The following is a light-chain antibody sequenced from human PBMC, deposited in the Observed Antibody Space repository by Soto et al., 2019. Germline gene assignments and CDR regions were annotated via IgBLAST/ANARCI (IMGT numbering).Light chain of an antibody. V-gene: IGKV2-30*01. CDR1: PCHVYSDGNTY. J-gene: IGKJ1*01. CDR2: RVS. CDR3: MQGAHWPRT. Sequence: VAMTQSPLSLPVTLGQPPSIFSRPSPCHVYSDGNTYLTWFQQRPGQSPRSIIYRVSGRASGVPDRVSGSGSGTDVTLKISRVEAEEVGVYYGMQGAHWPRTFGQGTKVDIK.